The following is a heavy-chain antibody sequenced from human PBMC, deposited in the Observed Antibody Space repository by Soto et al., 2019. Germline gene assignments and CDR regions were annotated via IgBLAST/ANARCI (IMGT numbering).Heavy chain of an antibody. Sequence: PGESLKISCKGSGYSFTSYWIGWVRQMPGKGLEWMGIIYPGDSDTRYSPSFQGQVTISADKSISTAYLQWSSLKASDTAMYYCARQFWGVLPAAIFLDYWGQGTLVTVSS. V-gene: IGHV5-51*01. CDR2: IYPGDSDT. D-gene: IGHD2-2*02. J-gene: IGHJ4*02. CDR1: GYSFTSYW. CDR3: ARQFWGVLPAAIFLDY.